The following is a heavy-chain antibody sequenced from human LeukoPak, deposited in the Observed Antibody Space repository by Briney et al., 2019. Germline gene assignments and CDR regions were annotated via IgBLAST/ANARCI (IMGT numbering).Heavy chain of an antibody. CDR3: ARGGYCSSTSCYEVRGMDV. Sequence: GGSLRLSCAASGFTFSSYAMHRVRQAPGKGLEYVSAISSNEGSTYYADSVKGRFTISRDNSKNTLYLQMGSLRAEDMAVYYCARGGYCSSTSCYEVRGMDVWGKGTTVTVSS. V-gene: IGHV3-64*02. CDR1: GFTFSSYA. J-gene: IGHJ6*04. CDR2: ISSNEGST. D-gene: IGHD2-2*01.